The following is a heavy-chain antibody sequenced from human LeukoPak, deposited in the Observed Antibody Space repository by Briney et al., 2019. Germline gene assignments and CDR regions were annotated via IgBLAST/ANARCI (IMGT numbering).Heavy chain of an antibody. J-gene: IGHJ4*02. CDR2: IYSGGST. D-gene: IGHD3-22*01. CDR1: GFTVSSNY. CDR3: TRDYYDSSGSDY. Sequence: GGSLRLSCAASGFTVSSNYMSWVRQAPGKGLEWVSVIYSGGSTYYADSVKGRFTISRDNSKNTLYLQMNSLRAEDRAVYYCTRDYYDSSGSDYWGQGPLVTVSS. V-gene: IGHV3-66*01.